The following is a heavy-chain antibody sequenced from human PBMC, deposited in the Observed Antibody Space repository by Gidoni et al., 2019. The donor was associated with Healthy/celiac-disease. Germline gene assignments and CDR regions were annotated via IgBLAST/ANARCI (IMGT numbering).Heavy chain of an antibody. J-gene: IGHJ6*02. Sequence: VQPVASGGGLGQPGRSLRRSCAAPGFTFDDYAMHWVRTAPGKGLGWVSGMSWNSGSIGYAGSVKGRFTISRDNAKNSLYLQMNSRRAEDTALYYCAKDLSKCCRGGSFYRYYYYCGMDVWGQGTTVTVSS. CDR3: AKDLSKCCRGGSFYRYYYYCGMDV. CDR2: MSWNSGSI. D-gene: IGHD2-15*01. V-gene: IGHV3-9*01. CDR1: GFTFDDYA.